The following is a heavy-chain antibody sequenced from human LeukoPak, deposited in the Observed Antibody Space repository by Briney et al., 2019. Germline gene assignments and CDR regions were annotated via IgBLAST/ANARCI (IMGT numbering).Heavy chain of an antibody. J-gene: IGHJ6*03. CDR2: ISGRGGST. CDR1: GFTFSSYA. CDR3: AKDVGYCSGGSCYTYSYMDV. D-gene: IGHD2-15*01. Sequence: GGSLRLSCAASGFTFSSYAMNWVRQAPGKGLERVSSISGRGGSTYYADSVKGRLTISRDNSKNTVYLQMNSLRAEDTAVYYCAKDVGYCSGGSCYTYSYMDVWGKGTTVTVSS. V-gene: IGHV3-23*01.